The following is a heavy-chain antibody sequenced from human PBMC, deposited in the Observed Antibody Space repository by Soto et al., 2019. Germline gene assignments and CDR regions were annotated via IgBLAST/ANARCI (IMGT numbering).Heavy chain of an antibody. Sequence: SVKVSCKASGGTFSSYTISWVRQAPGQGLEWMGRIIPILGIANYAQKFQGRVTITADKSTSTAYMELSSLRSEDTAVYYCASLYRYYYYMDGWGKGTTVTVSS. V-gene: IGHV1-69*02. CDR1: GGTFSSYT. J-gene: IGHJ6*03. CDR3: ASLYRYYYYMDG. D-gene: IGHD2-2*02. CDR2: IIPILGIA.